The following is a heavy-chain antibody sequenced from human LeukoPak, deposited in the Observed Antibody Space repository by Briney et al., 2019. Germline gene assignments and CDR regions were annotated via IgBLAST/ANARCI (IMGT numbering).Heavy chain of an antibody. CDR2: IFYSGST. CDR3: ARRITSSGWYRDDY. J-gene: IGHJ4*02. D-gene: IGHD6-19*01. CDR1: GDSINSYY. V-gene: IGHV4-59*08. Sequence: SVTLSLTCTVSGDSINSYYWSWIRQPPGKGLEWIGYIFYSGSTNYNPSLKSRVTISVDTSKNQFSLKLSSVTAADTAVYYCARRITSSGWYRDDYWGQGTLVTVSS.